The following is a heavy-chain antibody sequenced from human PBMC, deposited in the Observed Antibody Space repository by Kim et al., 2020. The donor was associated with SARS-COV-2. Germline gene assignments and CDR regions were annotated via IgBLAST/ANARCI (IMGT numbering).Heavy chain of an antibody. CDR1: GFTFSSYA. Sequence: GGSLRLSCAASGFTFSSYAMHWVRQAPGKGLEWVAVISYDGSNKYYADSVKGRFTISRDNSKNTLYLQMNSLRAEDTAVYYCARDPIVGATIVPVNWGQGTLVTVSS. D-gene: IGHD1-26*01. CDR3: ARDPIVGATIVPVN. CDR2: ISYDGSNK. J-gene: IGHJ4*02. V-gene: IGHV3-30*04.